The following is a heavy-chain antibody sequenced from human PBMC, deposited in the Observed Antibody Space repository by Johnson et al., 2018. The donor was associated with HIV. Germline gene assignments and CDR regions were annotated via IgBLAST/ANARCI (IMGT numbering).Heavy chain of an antibody. CDR1: GFTFSSYA. V-gene: IGHV3-30*04. Sequence: QVQLVESGGGVVQPGRSLRLSCAASGFTFSSYAVQWVRQAPDKGLEWVAVISYDGSNKYYADSVKGRFTISRDNSKNTLYLQMNSLKTEDTAMYYCTTLGYTTRPRAFDIWGQGTVVTVSS. CDR2: ISYDGSNK. D-gene: IGHD6-13*01. CDR3: TTLGYTTRPRAFDI. J-gene: IGHJ3*02.